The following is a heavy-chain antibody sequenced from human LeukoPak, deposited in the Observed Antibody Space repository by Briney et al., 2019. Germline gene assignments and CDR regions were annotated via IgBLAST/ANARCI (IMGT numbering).Heavy chain of an antibody. J-gene: IGHJ5*02. D-gene: IGHD2-21*02. CDR3: ARKYCGGDCYPPRVGWFDP. Sequence: ASETLSLTCAVYGASFSGYYWSWIRQPPGKGLEWIGEINNSGSTNYNPSLKSRVTISVDTSKNQFSLKVRSVTAADTAVYYCARKYCGGDCYPPRVGWFDPWGQGTLVTVSS. CDR2: INNSGST. CDR1: GASFSGYY. V-gene: IGHV4-34*01.